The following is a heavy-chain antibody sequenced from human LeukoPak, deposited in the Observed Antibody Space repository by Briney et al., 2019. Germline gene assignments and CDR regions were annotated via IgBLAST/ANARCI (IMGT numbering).Heavy chain of an antibody. CDR2: IWYDGSNK. CDR3: AKGSAVTTTNRLDY. J-gene: IGHJ4*02. CDR1: GFTFSSYG. Sequence: GGSLRLSCAASGFTFSSYGMHRVRQAPGKGLEWVAVIWYDGSNKYYADSVKGRFTISRDNSKNTLYLQMNSLRAEDTAVYYCAKGSAVTTTNRLDYWGQGTLVTVSS. V-gene: IGHV3-33*06. D-gene: IGHD4-17*01.